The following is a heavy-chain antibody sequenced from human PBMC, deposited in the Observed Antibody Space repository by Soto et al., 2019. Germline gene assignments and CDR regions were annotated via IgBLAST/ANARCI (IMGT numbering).Heavy chain of an antibody. CDR1: GYTFTGYY. J-gene: IGHJ4*02. CDR2: INPNNGDT. CDR3: AAGDYHDTSGYSSDY. D-gene: IGHD3-3*01. Sequence: ASVKVSCKASGYTFTGYYIHCVRQAPGQGLEWVGWINPNNGDTNYAQKFQGWVTMTRDTSISTAYMELSSPRFEDTGVYYCAAGDYHDTSGYSSDYWGQGTLVTVSS. V-gene: IGHV1-2*04.